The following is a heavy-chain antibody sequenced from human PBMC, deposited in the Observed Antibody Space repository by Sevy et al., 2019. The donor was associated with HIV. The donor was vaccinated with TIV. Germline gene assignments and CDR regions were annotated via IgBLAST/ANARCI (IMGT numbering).Heavy chain of an antibody. CDR3: AAHSKLGAYFDY. CDR2: IYYSGST. CDR1: GGSISSDY. V-gene: IGHV4-59*01. J-gene: IGHJ4*02. Sequence: SETLSLTCTVSGGSISSDYWSWIQQPPGKELEWIGYIYYSGSTNYNPSLKSRVTISVDTSKNQFSLKLSTVTAADTAVYYCAAHSKLGAYFDYWGQGTLVTVSS. D-gene: IGHD1-26*01.